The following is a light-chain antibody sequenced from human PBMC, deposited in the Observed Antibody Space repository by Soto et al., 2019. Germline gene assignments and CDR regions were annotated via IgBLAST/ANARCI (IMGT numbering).Light chain of an antibody. V-gene: IGKV3-11*01. J-gene: IGKJ1*01. CDR2: DAS. CDR1: QSVAIY. Sequence: DIVLTQSPATLSLSPGERATLSCRASQSVAIYLAWYQQKPGQAPRLLIYDASNRATGIPARFSGSGSGTDLTLTISSLEPEDFAVYHCQQRNNWPRTFGHGTKVEIK. CDR3: QQRNNWPRT.